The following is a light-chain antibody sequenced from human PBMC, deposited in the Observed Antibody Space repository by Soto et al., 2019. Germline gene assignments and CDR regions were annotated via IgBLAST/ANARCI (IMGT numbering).Light chain of an antibody. J-gene: IGKJ4*02. CDR1: QSFSSN. V-gene: IGKV3-15*01. CDR2: GTS. Sequence: LVMTQSPATLSVSPGERATLSCRASQSFSSNLAWYQQKPGQAPRLLIYGTSTRVTGIPARFSGSGSGTEFTLTISSLQSEDFAVYYCQQYYNWPLTFGEGTKVDIK. CDR3: QQYYNWPLT.